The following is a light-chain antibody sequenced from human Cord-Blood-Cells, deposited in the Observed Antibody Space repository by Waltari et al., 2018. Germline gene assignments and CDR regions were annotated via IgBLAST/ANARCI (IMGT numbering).Light chain of an antibody. J-gene: IGKJ2*01. CDR1: QSISSY. CDR3: QQGYSTPT. Sequence: DMHMTQSPSSLSASVGERVTITCRASQSISSYLNWYQQKPGKAPKLLIYAASSLQSGFPARFSGSGSVTDFALTISSLQPEDFATYYCQQGYSTPTFGQGTKLEIK. V-gene: IGKV1-39*01. CDR2: AAS.